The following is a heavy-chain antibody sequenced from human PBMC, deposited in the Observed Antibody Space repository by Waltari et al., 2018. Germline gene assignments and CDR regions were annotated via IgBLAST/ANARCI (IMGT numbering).Heavy chain of an antibody. Sequence: EVQLLESGGGLVQPGGSLRLSCAASVFTFSTYSMSWVRQVPGKGLEGVSSIRGSGTGTYYADSAKGRLTISRDNSKNTLYLQMNSLRAEDTALYYCATFKGDYWGQGTLVTVSS. CDR2: IRGSGTGT. J-gene: IGHJ4*02. V-gene: IGHV3-23*01. D-gene: IGHD3-16*01. CDR1: VFTFSTYS. CDR3: ATFKGDY.